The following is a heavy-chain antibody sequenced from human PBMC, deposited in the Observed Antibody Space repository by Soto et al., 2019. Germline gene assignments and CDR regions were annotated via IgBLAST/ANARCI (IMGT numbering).Heavy chain of an antibody. Sequence: QVQLQESGPGLVKPSQTLSLTCTDSGGSISSGDYYWSWIRQPPGKGLEWIGYIYYSGGTYYNPSLKSRVTISVDTSKNHFSLKLSSVTAAVTAVYYCARDQEWASADSAMVTSYYGMDVWGQGTKVTV. CDR2: IYYSGGT. J-gene: IGHJ6*02. V-gene: IGHV4-30-4*01. CDR1: GGSISSGDYY. D-gene: IGHD5-18*01. CDR3: ARDQEWASADSAMVTSYYGMDV.